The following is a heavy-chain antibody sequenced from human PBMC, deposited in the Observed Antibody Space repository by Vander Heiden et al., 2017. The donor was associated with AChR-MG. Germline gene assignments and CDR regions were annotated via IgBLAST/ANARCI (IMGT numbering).Heavy chain of an antibody. Sequence: EVQLVESGGGLVQPGRSPRLPCAAPGVTFDEYAMHWVRQAPGKGLGWVSGISWNSGSIGYADSVKGRFTISRDNAKNSLYLQMNSLRAEDTALYYCAKDREWLLLYYFDYWGQGTLVTVSS. J-gene: IGHJ4*02. CDR1: GVTFDEYA. V-gene: IGHV3-9*01. CDR2: ISWNSGSI. CDR3: AKDREWLLLYYFDY. D-gene: IGHD3-3*01.